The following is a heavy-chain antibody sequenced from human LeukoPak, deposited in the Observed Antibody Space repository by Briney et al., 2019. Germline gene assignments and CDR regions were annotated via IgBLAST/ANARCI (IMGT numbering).Heavy chain of an antibody. J-gene: IGHJ4*02. CDR2: ITRSSSTI. CDR1: GFTFSSYS. V-gene: IGHV3-48*02. CDR3: VRDLDALDY. Sequence: PGGSLRLSCAASGFTFSSYSMNWVRQAPGKGLEWVSYITRSSSTIHYRVSVKGRFTISRDNAKNSLDLKMNSLRDEARAVYYCVRDLDALDYWGQGTLVTVSS.